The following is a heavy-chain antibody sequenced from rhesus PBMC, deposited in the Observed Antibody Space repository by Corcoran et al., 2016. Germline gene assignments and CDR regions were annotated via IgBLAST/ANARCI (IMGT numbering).Heavy chain of an antibody. V-gene: IGHV3S5*01. J-gene: IGHJ4*01. CDR3: AKTPGLSRFDY. CDR2: IGNGGGNT. D-gene: IGHD3-40*01. Sequence: EVQLVESGGGLVQPGGSLRLSCAASGFTFSSYGMSWVRQAPGKGLEWVSYIGNGGGNTYYADSVKGRVTISRDKSKNTLSLQMNSLRAEDTAVYYCAKTPGLSRFDYWGQGVLVTVSS. CDR1: GFTFSSYG.